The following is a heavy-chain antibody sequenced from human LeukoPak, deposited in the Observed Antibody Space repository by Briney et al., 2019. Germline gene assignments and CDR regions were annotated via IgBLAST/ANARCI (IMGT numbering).Heavy chain of an antibody. V-gene: IGHV3-11*04. CDR3: ARDSYYDFWSGLDY. D-gene: IGHD3-3*01. CDR1: GFTFSDYY. Sequence: PGGSLRLSCAASGFTFSDYYMSWIRQAPGKGLEWVSYISSSGSTIYYADSVKGRFTISRDNSKNTLYLQMNSLRAEDTAVYYCARDSYYDFWSGLDYWGQGTLVTVSS. J-gene: IGHJ4*02. CDR2: ISSSGSTI.